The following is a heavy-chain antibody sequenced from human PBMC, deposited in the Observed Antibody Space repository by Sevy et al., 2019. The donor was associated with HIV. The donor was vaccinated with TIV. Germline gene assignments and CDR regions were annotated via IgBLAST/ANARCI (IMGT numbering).Heavy chain of an antibody. Sequence: GGSLRLSCEASGFTFRSYAMSWVRQAPGKGLEWVSGIIGSGDNTYYADSVKGRFTVSRDNSKNTLYVQMNSLRAEDTAVYYCVKGVSWLVLGGYFDYWGQGTPVTVSS. CDR1: GFTFRSYA. CDR3: VKGVSWLVLGGYFDY. D-gene: IGHD6-19*01. V-gene: IGHV3-23*01. CDR2: IIGSGDNT. J-gene: IGHJ4*02.